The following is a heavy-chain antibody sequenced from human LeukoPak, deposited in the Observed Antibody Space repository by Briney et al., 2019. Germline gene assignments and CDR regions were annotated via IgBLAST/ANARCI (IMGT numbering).Heavy chain of an antibody. CDR2: INPNSGGT. J-gene: IGHJ3*02. D-gene: IGHD3-16*02. CDR1: GYTFTGHY. CDR3: ARDNPVIAGDAFDI. Sequence: ASVKVSCKASGYTFTGHYMHWVRQAPGQGLEWMGWINPNSGGTNYAQKFQGRVTMTRDTSISTAYMELSRLRSDDTAVYYCARDNPVIAGDAFDIWGQGTMVTVSS. V-gene: IGHV1-2*02.